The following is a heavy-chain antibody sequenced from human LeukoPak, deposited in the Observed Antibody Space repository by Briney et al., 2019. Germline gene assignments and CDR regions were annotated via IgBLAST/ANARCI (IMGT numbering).Heavy chain of an antibody. CDR3: ASLARGGNWFDP. CDR1: GGSFIGYD. V-gene: IGHV4-34*01. J-gene: IGHJ5*02. CDR2: INHSGGT. Sequence: SETLSLTCAVYGGSFIGYDWTWIRQPPGKGLEWIGEINHSGGTNYNPSLKSRVTISVDTSKNQFSLKLSSVTAADTAVYYCASLARGGNWFDPWGQGTLFTVSS. D-gene: IGHD6-6*01.